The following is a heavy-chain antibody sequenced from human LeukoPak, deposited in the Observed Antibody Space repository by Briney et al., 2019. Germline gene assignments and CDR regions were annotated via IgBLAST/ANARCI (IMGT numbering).Heavy chain of an antibody. D-gene: IGHD6-13*01. Sequence: ASVKVSCKASGGTFSSYAISWVRQAPGQGLEWMGITNPSGGSTAYAQKFQGRVTMTRDMSTSTVYMDLSSLRSEDTAVYYCARDSPAAGKENFDYWGQGTLVTVSS. CDR3: ARDSPAAGKENFDY. CDR1: GGTFSSYA. V-gene: IGHV1-46*01. J-gene: IGHJ4*02. CDR2: TNPSGGST.